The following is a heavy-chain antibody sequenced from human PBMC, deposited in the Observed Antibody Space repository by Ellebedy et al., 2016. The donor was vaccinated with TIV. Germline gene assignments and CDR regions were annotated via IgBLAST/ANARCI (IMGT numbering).Heavy chain of an antibody. Sequence: PGGSLRLSCAASGFTFSSYGMHWVRQAPGKGLEWVAVISYDGSNKYYADSVKGRFTISRENSKKTLYLQMKSLRAEDTAVYYCARDVSSSGYRIFDYWGQGTLVTVSS. J-gene: IGHJ4*02. CDR1: GFTFSSYG. CDR3: ARDVSSSGYRIFDY. D-gene: IGHD3-22*01. CDR2: ISYDGSNK. V-gene: IGHV3-30*03.